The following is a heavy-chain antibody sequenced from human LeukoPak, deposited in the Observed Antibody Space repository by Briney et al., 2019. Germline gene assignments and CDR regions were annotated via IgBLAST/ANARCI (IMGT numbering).Heavy chain of an antibody. CDR2: IKSKTDGGTT. V-gene: IGHV3-15*01. CDR3: TTGGPYYDYVWGSYRYLSGLASKEETIPDY. D-gene: IGHD3-16*02. J-gene: IGHJ4*02. CDR1: GFTFSNAW. Sequence: GGSLRLSCAASGFTFSNAWMSWVRQAPGKGLEWVGRIKSKTDGGTTDYAAPVKGRFTISRDDSKNTLYLQMNSLKTEDTAVYYCTTGGPYYDYVWGSYRYLSGLASKEETIPDYWGQGTLVTVSS.